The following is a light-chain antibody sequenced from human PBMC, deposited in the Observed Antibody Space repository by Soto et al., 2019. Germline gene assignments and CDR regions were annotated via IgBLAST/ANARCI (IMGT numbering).Light chain of an antibody. J-gene: IGKJ1*01. Sequence: VMTQSPATLSVSPGERATLSCRASQSVSSNLARYQQKPGQAPRLLIYGASTRATGIPARFSGSGSGTEFTLTISSLQSEDFAVYYCQQYNNWPETFGQGTKVDIK. V-gene: IGKV3-15*01. CDR2: GAS. CDR1: QSVSSN. CDR3: QQYNNWPET.